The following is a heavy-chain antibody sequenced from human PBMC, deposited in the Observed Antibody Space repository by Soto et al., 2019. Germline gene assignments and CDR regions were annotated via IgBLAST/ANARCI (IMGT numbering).Heavy chain of an antibody. J-gene: IGHJ5*02. CDR2: IDENGSA. V-gene: IGHV4-34*01. CDR1: GGSFSSYH. D-gene: IGHD3-16*02. Sequence: QVQLQQWGAGLLKPSETLSLTCVVSGGSFSSYHWAWIRQTPVKGLEWIGEIDENGSARYNPSLQGRVTLSLDTPKNQLSLSLTSVTAAVTAVYYCARDRRASNFLPRWFDPWGQGTLVTVSS. CDR3: ARDRRASNFLPRWFDP.